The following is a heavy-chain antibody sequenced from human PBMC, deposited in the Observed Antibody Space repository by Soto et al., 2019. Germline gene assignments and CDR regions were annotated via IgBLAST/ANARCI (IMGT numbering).Heavy chain of an antibody. Sequence: EVQLVESGGGLVQPGGSLRLSCAASGFTFSSYWMSWVRQAPGKGLEWVANIQQDGSQKWYVDSVKGRFTISRDNAKNSLYLQMDSLRSEDTAVYYCARGDYQDSSGPSSDGFDIWGQGTMVTVSS. CDR1: GFTFSSYW. D-gene: IGHD3-22*01. CDR2: IQQDGSQK. V-gene: IGHV3-7*04. J-gene: IGHJ3*02. CDR3: ARGDYQDSSGPSSDGFDI.